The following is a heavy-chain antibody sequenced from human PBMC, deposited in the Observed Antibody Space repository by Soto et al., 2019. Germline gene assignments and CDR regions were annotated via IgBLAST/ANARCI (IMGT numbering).Heavy chain of an antibody. CDR2: ISSRSGWI. V-gene: IGHV3-21*01. D-gene: IGHD4-17*01. CDR1: GFTFNTCS. CDR3: AKGCGDFLRSDGFDV. J-gene: IGHJ3*01. Sequence: EVQLVESGGGLVKPGGSLRLSCEASGFTFNTCSMNWVRLAPGKGLEWVSSISSRSGWIYYAVSVKGRFTISRDNAKDSLYLQMSSLRAEDTAVYYCAKGCGDFLRSDGFDVWGQGTTVTVSS.